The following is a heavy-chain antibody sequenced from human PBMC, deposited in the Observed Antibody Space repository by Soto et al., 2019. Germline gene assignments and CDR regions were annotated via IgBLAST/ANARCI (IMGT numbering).Heavy chain of an antibody. Sequence: QVQLVESGGGVVQPGRSLRLSCVASGFSFSSHGMHWVRQALGKGLEWVALRWDDGSNKYYADSVKGRFTISRDNSKNTQYLQTNSLRAEDTAVYYCARDLGCYSKSEDYWGQGTLVTVSS. CDR3: ARDLGCYSKSEDY. D-gene: IGHD4-4*01. J-gene: IGHJ4*02. CDR2: RWDDGSNK. CDR1: GFSFSSHG. V-gene: IGHV3-33*01.